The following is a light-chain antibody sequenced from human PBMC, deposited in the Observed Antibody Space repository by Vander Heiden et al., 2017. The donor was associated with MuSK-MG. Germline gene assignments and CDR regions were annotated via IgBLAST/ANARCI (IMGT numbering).Light chain of an antibody. Sequence: QSALTQPPSASGSPGQSVIISCTGTSSDVGGYNYVSWYQQHPGKAPKLMIYEVSKRPSGVPARFSGSKSGNTASLTVSGLQAEDEADYYCSSYAGSNNYVFGTGTKVTVL. CDR1: SSDVGGYNY. CDR2: EVS. J-gene: IGLJ1*01. V-gene: IGLV2-8*01. CDR3: SSYAGSNNYV.